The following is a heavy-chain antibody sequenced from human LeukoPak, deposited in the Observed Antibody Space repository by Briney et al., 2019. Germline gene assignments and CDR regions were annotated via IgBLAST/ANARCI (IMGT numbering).Heavy chain of an antibody. CDR3: ARGPIRCSSTSCYVPFSY. V-gene: IGHV4-34*01. CDR1: GESFSDYY. D-gene: IGHD2-2*01. Sequence: PSETLSLTCGVYGESFSDYYWSWIRQPPGKGLEWIGEINHDGSTNYTPSLKSRVTISLDTSKNQFSLRLTSVTAADTAVYYCARGPIRCSSTSCYVPFSYWGQGTLVTVSS. CDR2: INHDGST. J-gene: IGHJ4*02.